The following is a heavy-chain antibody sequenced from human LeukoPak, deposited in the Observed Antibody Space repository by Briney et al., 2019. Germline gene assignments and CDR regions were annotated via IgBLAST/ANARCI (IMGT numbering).Heavy chain of an antibody. D-gene: IGHD2-21*01. CDR2: ICGSGVST. J-gene: IGHJ5*02. V-gene: IGHV3-23*01. CDR1: GFTFSSYA. Sequence: GGSLRLSCVASGFTFSSYAMSWVRQAPGKGLKWVSGICGSGVSTYYPDSVKGRSTVSRDNSKNTMFLQMNSLRAEDTAVYYCAKGLYGDTFLNWFDPWGQGTLVTVSS. CDR3: AKGLYGDTFLNWFDP.